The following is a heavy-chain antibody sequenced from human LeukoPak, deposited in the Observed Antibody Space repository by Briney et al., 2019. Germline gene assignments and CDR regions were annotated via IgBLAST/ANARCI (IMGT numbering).Heavy chain of an antibody. CDR2: ISGSGGST. CDR3: AKDGNSHYFVWLLIWGDDY. D-gene: IGHD3-9*01. V-gene: IGHV3-23*01. CDR1: GFTFSSYA. J-gene: IGHJ4*02. Sequence: SGGSLRLSCAASGFTFSSYAMSWVRQAPGKGLEWVSAISGSGGSTYYADSVKGRFTISRDNSKNTLYLQMNSLRAEGTAVYYWAKDGNSHYFVWLLIWGDDYWGQGTLVTVSS.